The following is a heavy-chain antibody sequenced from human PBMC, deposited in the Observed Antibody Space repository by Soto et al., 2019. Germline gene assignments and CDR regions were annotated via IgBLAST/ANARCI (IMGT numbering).Heavy chain of an antibody. CDR3: ARDFLRITMVRGVKNNWFDP. Sequence: GGSLRLSCAASGFTFSSYSMNWVRQAPGKGLEWVSSISSSSSYIYYADSVKGRFTISRDNAKNSLYLQMNSLRAEDTAVYYCARDFLRITMVRGVKNNWFDPWGQGTLVTVSA. V-gene: IGHV3-21*01. CDR1: GFTFSSYS. CDR2: ISSSSSYI. J-gene: IGHJ5*02. D-gene: IGHD3-10*01.